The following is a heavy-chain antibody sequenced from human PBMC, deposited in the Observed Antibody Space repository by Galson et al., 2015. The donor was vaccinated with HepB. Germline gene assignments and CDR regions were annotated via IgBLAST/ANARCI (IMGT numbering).Heavy chain of an antibody. J-gene: IGHJ4*02. CDR3: ARGRSRGGKIDY. V-gene: IGHV3-11*06. D-gene: IGHD6-13*01. Sequence: SLRLSCAASGFTFSDNHMSWIRQAPGKGLEWVSYISISGSTNYADSVKGRFTISREHAKNSLYLRMNSLRVEDTAMYYCARGRSRGGKIDYWGQGTLVTVSS. CDR2: ISISGST. CDR1: GFTFSDNH.